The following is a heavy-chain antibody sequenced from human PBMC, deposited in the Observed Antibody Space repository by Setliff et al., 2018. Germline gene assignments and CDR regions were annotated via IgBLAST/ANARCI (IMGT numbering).Heavy chain of an antibody. V-gene: IGHV5-51*01. CDR1: GYTFSDYW. Sequence: GESLKISCRGSGYTFSDYWIGWVRQMPGKGLVWMGIIYPGDSDTRYSPSFQGQVTFSADKSISTAYLQWSSLKASGTATYYCARVVGADGIGIDYWGQGTVVTVS. CDR2: IYPGDSDT. J-gene: IGHJ4*02. D-gene: IGHD2-15*01. CDR3: ARVVGADGIGIDY.